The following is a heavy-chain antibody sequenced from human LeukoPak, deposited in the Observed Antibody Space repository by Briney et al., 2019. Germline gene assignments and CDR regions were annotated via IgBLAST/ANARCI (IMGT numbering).Heavy chain of an antibody. CDR1: GGSFSCYY. CDR2: INHSGST. Sequence: KPSETLSLTCAVYGGSFSCYYWSWIRQPPGKGLEWIGEINHSGSTNYNPSLKSRVTISVDTSKNQFSLKLSSVTAADTAVYYCARGRGITGTTDSNWFDPWGQGTLVTVSS. CDR3: ARGRGITGTTDSNWFDP. D-gene: IGHD1-7*01. J-gene: IGHJ5*02. V-gene: IGHV4-34*01.